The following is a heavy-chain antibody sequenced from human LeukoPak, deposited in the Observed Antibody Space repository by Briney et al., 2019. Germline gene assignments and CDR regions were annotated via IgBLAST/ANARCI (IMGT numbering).Heavy chain of an antibody. CDR1: GFTFSSHS. V-gene: IGHV3-21*01. D-gene: IGHD1-26*01. CDR2: ISSSSSYI. J-gene: IGHJ3*02. Sequence: GGSLILSCAASGFTFSSHSMTWVRQAPGKGLEWVSSISSSSSYIYYADSVKGRFTISRDNAKNSLYLQMNSLRAEDTAVYYCARALPSPLYSGSYADAFDIWGQGTMVTVSS. CDR3: ARALPSPLYSGSYADAFDI.